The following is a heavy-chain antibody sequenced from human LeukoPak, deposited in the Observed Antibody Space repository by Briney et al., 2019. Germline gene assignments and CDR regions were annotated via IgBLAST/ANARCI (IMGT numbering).Heavy chain of an antibody. J-gene: IGHJ4*02. D-gene: IGHD2/OR15-2a*01. CDR2: SSAYSGNT. V-gene: IGHV1-18*01. CDR1: GYTFTSYG. CDR3: ARGIEGGSGYYSKLPGGY. Sequence: GASVKVSCKASGYTFTSYGISWVRQAPGQGLEWMGRSSAYSGNTNYAQKLQGRVTMTTDTSTSTAYMELRSLRSDDTAVYYCARGIEGGSGYYSKLPGGYWGQGTLVTVSS.